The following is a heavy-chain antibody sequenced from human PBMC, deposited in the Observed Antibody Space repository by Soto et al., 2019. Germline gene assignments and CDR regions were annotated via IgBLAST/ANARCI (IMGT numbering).Heavy chain of an antibody. CDR2: INPNSGGT. D-gene: IGHD6-6*01. Sequence: EASVKVSCKASGYTFTGYYMHWVRQAPGQGLEWMGWINPNSGGTNYAQKFQGRVTMTRDTSISTAYMELSRLRSDDTAVYYCARGGPILAARPDYFDYWGQGTLVTVSS. CDR3: ARGGPILAARPDYFDY. V-gene: IGHV1-2*02. CDR1: GYTFTGYY. J-gene: IGHJ4*02.